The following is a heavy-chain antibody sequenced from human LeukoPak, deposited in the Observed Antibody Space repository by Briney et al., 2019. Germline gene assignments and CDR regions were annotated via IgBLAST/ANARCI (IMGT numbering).Heavy chain of an antibody. CDR2: IRYDGSNK. CDR3: AKDHAVTYAYDY. V-gene: IGHV3-30*02. J-gene: IGHJ4*02. D-gene: IGHD4-17*01. Sequence: PGGSLRLSCAASGFTFSSYGMHWVRQAPGKGREWVAFIRYDGSNKYYADSVKGRFTISRDNSKNTLYLQMNSLRAEDTAVYYCAKDHAVTYAYDYWGQGTLVTVSS. CDR1: GFTFSSYG.